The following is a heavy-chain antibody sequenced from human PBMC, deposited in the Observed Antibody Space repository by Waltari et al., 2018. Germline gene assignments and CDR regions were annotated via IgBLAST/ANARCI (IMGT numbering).Heavy chain of an antibody. J-gene: IGHJ4*02. V-gene: IGHV3-7*01. CDR3: ARNRGWASFDY. Sequence: EVQLVESGGGLVQPGGSLRLSCAASAFTFSNYWMDWVRQAPGKGLEWVATIKEDGNDIYYVDSVRGRFTIARDNAENSLYLQMNSLRVDDTAVYYCARNRGWASFDYWGQGTLVTVSS. D-gene: IGHD3-10*01. CDR1: AFTFSNYW. CDR2: IKEDGNDI.